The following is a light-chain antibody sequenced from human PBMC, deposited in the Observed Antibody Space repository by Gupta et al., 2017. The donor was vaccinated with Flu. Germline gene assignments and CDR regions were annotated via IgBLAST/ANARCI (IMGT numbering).Light chain of an antibody. CDR1: WSNLGSNA. CDR2: TNN. V-gene: IGLV1-44*01. J-gene: IGLJ3*02. Sequence: RVTISCSGHWSNLGSNAVNWYQQLPGTAPKLLIHTNNQRPSGVPDRFSGSKSGTSASLAISGLQSEDEADYYCAAWDDSLNVWVFGGGTKLTVL. CDR3: AAWDDSLNVWV.